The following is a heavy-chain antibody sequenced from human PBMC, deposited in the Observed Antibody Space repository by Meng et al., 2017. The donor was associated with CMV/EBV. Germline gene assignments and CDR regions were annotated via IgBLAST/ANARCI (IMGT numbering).Heavy chain of an antibody. Sequence: QVQLKESGPGLVKPSETLSLTCTVSGGSISSYYWSWIRQPAGKGLEWIGRIYTSGSTNYNPSLKSRVTMSVDTPKNQFSLKLSSVTAADTAVYYCARHGDTAMVVGIDYWGQGTLVTVSS. CDR1: GGSISSYY. V-gene: IGHV4-4*07. CDR2: IYTSGST. CDR3: ARHGDTAMVVGIDY. D-gene: IGHD5-18*01. J-gene: IGHJ4*02.